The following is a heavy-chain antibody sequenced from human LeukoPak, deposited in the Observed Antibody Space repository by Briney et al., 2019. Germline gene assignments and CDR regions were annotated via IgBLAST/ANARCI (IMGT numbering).Heavy chain of an antibody. V-gene: IGHV4-61*02. CDR1: GDSISSGDYY. CDR3: ARVNYYDSSGYFDAFDI. CDR2: ISSSGST. D-gene: IGHD3-22*01. Sequence: SETLSLTCTVSGDSISSGDYYWSWIRQPAGKGLEWIGRISSSGSTNYNPSLKSRVTISVDTSKNQFSLKLSSVTAADTAVYYCARVNYYDSSGYFDAFDIWGQGTMVTVSS. J-gene: IGHJ3*02.